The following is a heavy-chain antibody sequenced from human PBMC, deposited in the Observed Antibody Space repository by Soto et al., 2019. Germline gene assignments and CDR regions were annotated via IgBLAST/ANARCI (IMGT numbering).Heavy chain of an antibody. CDR1: GGSFSGYY. Sequence: QVQLQQWGAGLLKPSETLSLTCAVYGGSFSGYYWSWIRQPPGKGLEWIGEINHSGSTNYNPSLKSRVTISVDTSKNQFSLKLSSVTAADTAVYYCARAQGGVWGTYWGQGTLVTVSS. CDR3: ARAQGGVWGTY. D-gene: IGHD3-16*01. J-gene: IGHJ4*02. V-gene: IGHV4-34*01. CDR2: INHSGST.